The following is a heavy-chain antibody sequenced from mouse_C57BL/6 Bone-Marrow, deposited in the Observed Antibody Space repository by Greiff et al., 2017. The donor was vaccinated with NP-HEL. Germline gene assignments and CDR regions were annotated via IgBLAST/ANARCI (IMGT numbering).Heavy chain of an antibody. V-gene: IGHV5-4*01. CDR3: ARENYYGSSYYAMDY. D-gene: IGHD1-1*01. CDR2: ISDGGSYT. Sequence: EVQGVESGGGLVKPGGSLKLSCAASGFTFSSYAMSWVRQTPEKRLEWVATISDGGSYTYYPANVKGRFTISRDNAKNNLYLQMRHLKSEDTAMYYCARENYYGSSYYAMDYWGQGTSVTVSS. J-gene: IGHJ4*01. CDR1: GFTFSSYA.